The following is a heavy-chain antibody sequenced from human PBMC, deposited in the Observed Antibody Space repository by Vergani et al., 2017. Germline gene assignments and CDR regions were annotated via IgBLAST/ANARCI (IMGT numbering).Heavy chain of an antibody. Sequence: EVELVQSGPEMRKPGESLKISCKGSDYSFGNYWIGWVRQMPGKGLEWMGIIYPADSDTRYSPSLQGQVTISADKSISTAFLQWDSLKASDTALYYCARHTTYTDSWGQGTLVTVSS. CDR2: IYPADSDT. CDR3: ARHTTYTDS. J-gene: IGHJ4*02. V-gene: IGHV5-51*01. CDR1: DYSFGNYW. D-gene: IGHD1-1*01.